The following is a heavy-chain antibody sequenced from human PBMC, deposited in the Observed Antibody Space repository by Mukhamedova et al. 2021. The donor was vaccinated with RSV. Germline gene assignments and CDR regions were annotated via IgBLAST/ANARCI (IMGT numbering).Heavy chain of an antibody. J-gene: IGHJ4*02. Sequence: VRQAPGQGLEWMGWISAHNGNTNYAQKLQGRVTMTTETSTDTAFMELRSLTSDDTAMYYCARDKMSHRGWQTVGVTVPDYWGQG. CDR2: ISAHNGNT. V-gene: IGHV1-18*01. CDR3: ARDKMSHRGWQTVGVTVPDY. D-gene: IGHD2-21*02.